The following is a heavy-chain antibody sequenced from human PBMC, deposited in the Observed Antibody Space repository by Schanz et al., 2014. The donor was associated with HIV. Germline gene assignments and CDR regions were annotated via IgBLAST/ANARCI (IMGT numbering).Heavy chain of an antibody. V-gene: IGHV3-23*01. Sequence: EVQLLESGGGLLQPGGSLRLSCAASGFSFSSYAMSWVRQAPGKGLEWVSTISGGGGDRYYADSVKGRFAISRDNSKNTVYLQMKSLRVDDTAVYYCARAMVRGSGNYYYYYGLDVWGHGTTVTVSS. D-gene: IGHD3-10*01. J-gene: IGHJ6*02. CDR2: ISGGGGDR. CDR1: GFSFSSYA. CDR3: ARAMVRGSGNYYYYYGLDV.